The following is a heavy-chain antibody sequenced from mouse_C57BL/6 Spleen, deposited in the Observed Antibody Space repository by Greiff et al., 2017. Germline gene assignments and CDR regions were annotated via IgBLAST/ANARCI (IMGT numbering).Heavy chain of an antibody. CDR3: ARRFDYYGSSYWYFDV. CDR2: INPSNGGT. D-gene: IGHD1-1*01. V-gene: IGHV1-53*01. Sequence: QVQLQQPGTELVKPGASVKLSCKASGYTFTSYWMHWVKQRPGQGLECIGNINPSNGGTNYNEKFKSKATLTVDKSSSTAYMQLSSLTSEDSAVYYCARRFDYYGSSYWYFDVWGTGTTVTVSS. CDR1: GYTFTSYW. J-gene: IGHJ1*03.